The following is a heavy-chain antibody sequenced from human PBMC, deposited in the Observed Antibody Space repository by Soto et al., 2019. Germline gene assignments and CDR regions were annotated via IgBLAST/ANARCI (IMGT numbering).Heavy chain of an antibody. CDR3: SKDNTSTYYDSSGYSAY. J-gene: IGHJ4*02. D-gene: IGHD3-22*01. Sequence: SGGSLRLSCAASGFTFSSYAMSWVRQAPGKGLERVSGISGSGGSTYYADSVKGRFTISRDNSKNTLYLQMNTLRAEDTAVYYCSKDNTSTYYDSSGYSAYWGQGTLVAVSS. CDR1: GFTFSSYA. CDR2: ISGSGGST. V-gene: IGHV3-23*01.